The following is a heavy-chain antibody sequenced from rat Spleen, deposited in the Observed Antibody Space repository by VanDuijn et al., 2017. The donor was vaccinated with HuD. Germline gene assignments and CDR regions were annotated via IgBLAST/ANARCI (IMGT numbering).Heavy chain of an antibody. V-gene: IGHV5-7*01. CDR2: ISYDGSST. CDR3: ASNYPGVY. D-gene: IGHD1-4*01. CDR1: GFTFSDYN. Sequence: EVQLVESGGGLVQPGRSLKLSCAASGFTFSDYNMAWVRQAPKKGLEWVATISYDGSSTYYRDSVKGRFTISRDNAKSTLYLQMDSLRSEDTATYYCASNYPGVYWGQGTLVTVSS. J-gene: IGHJ3*01.